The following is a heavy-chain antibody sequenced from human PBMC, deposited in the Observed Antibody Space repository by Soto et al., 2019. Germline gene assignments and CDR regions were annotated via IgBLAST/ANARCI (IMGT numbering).Heavy chain of an antibody. CDR2: IWYDGSTK. CDR1: GFTFSSYG. V-gene: IGHV3-33*01. Sequence: QVQLVESGGGVVQPGRSLRLSCAASGFTFSSYGMHWVRQAPGKGLEWVAIIWYDGSTKYYADSVKGRFTISRDNSKNTLYVQMNSLRAEDTAVYYCARDGDYTSESYPHFWGQGTLVTVSS. J-gene: IGHJ4*02. CDR3: ARDGDYTSESYPHF. D-gene: IGHD3-10*01.